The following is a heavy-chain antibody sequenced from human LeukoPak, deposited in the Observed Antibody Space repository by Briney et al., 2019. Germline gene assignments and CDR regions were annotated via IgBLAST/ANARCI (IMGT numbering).Heavy chain of an antibody. CDR3: AKDRLAGIAVAGTPDYYYGMDV. Sequence: GGSLRLSCAASGFTFSSYGMHWVRQAPGKGLEWVAVISYDGSNKYYADSVKGRFTISRDNSKNTLYLQMNSLRAEDTAVYYCAKDRLAGIAVAGTPDYYYGMDVWGQGTTVTVSS. D-gene: IGHD6-19*01. CDR1: GFTFSSYG. J-gene: IGHJ6*02. CDR2: ISYDGSNK. V-gene: IGHV3-30*18.